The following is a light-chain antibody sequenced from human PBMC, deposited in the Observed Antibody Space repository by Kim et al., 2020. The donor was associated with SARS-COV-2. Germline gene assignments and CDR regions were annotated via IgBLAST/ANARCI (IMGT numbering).Light chain of an antibody. CDR2: RDS. Sequence: SVALGQTARITGGGKNCGSKNVHWYQQKPGQAPVLVIYRDSNRPSGIPERFSGSNSGSTATLTISRAQAGDEADYYCQVWDSSTGVFGGGTQLTVL. CDR3: QVWDSSTGV. J-gene: IGLJ3*02. V-gene: IGLV3-9*01. CDR1: NCGSKN.